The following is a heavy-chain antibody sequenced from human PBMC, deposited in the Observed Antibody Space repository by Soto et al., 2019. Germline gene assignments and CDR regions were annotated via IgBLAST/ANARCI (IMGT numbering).Heavy chain of an antibody. D-gene: IGHD5-18*01. CDR2: MWSDGSNK. J-gene: IGHJ6*02. Sequence: PGGSLRLSGAASGFTFSSYGLHWVRQAPAKGLEWVAAMWSDGSNKYYADSVKGRFTISRDNSKNTLYLQMSSLRAEYTAVYYCASEIQHPYGSYYYCYGMDVWGQGTTVTVSS. CDR1: GFTFSSYG. V-gene: IGHV3-33*01. CDR3: ASEIQHPYGSYYYCYGMDV.